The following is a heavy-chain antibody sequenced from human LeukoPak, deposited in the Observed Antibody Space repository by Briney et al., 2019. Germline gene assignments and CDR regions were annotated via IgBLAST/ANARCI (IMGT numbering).Heavy chain of an antibody. D-gene: IGHD2-21*02. J-gene: IGHJ5*02. CDR3: ARSYCGGDCYTQNWFDP. Sequence: SETLSLTCAVSGGSISSGGYSWSWIRQPPGEGLEWIGYIYHSGSTYYNPSLKSRVTISVDRSKNQFSLKLSSVTAADTAVYYCARSYCGGDCYTQNWFDPWGQGTLVTVSS. V-gene: IGHV4-30-2*01. CDR1: GGSISSGGYS. CDR2: IYHSGST.